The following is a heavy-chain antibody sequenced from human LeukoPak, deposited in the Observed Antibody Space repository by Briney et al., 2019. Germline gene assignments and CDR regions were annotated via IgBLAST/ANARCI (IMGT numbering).Heavy chain of an antibody. CDR2: IWYDGSKE. J-gene: IGHJ4*02. D-gene: IGHD5-18*01. V-gene: IGHV3-33*01. Sequence: GGSLRLSCEASGFTFSGHGIHWVRQAPGKGLEWAAVIWYDGSKEYYADSVKGRFTISRDNSKNMAYLQMDSLRAEDTALYYCARICGHGYAADNWGRGTLVTVSS. CDR3: ARICGHGYAADN. CDR1: GFTFSGHG.